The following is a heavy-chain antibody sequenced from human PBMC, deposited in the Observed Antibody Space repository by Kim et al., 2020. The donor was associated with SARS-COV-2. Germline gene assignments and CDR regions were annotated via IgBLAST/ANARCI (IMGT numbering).Heavy chain of an antibody. J-gene: IGHJ4*02. D-gene: IGHD3-10*01. CDR1: GGSISSSNW. CDR3: ARGGTYGSGSYYS. CDR2: IYHSGST. Sequence: SETLSLTCAVSGGSISSSNWWSWVRQPPGTGLEWIGEIYHSGSTNYNPSLKSRVTISVDKSKNQFSLKLSSVTAADTAVYYCARGGTYGSGSYYSWGQGTLVTVSS. V-gene: IGHV4-4*02.